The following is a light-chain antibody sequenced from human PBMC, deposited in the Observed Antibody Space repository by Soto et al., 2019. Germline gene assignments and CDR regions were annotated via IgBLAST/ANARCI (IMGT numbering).Light chain of an antibody. CDR1: SSNIGSNS. CDR2: SND. Sequence: QSVLTQPPSASGTPGQRVTVSCSGSSSNIGSNSVNWYQQLPGTAPKLLIYSNDRRPSGVPDRFSGSESGTSASLAISGLQSEDEADYYCAAWDDSLNGDVFGTGTKVTVL. V-gene: IGLV1-44*01. J-gene: IGLJ1*01. CDR3: AAWDDSLNGDV.